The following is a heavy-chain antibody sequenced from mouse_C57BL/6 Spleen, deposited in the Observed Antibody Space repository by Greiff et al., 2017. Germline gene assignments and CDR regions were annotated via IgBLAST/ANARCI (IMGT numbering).Heavy chain of an antibody. V-gene: IGHV5-16*01. CDR1: GYTFSDYY. CDR3: ARGREDGNYGFAY. Sequence: EVQVVESEGGLVQPGSSMKLSCTASGYTFSDYYMAWVRQVPEKGLEWVANINYDGSSTYYLDSLKSRFSISRDNAKNTLYLQMSSLKSEDTATYCCARGREDGNYGFAYWGQGTLVTVSA. J-gene: IGHJ3*01. D-gene: IGHD2-1*01. CDR2: INYDGSST.